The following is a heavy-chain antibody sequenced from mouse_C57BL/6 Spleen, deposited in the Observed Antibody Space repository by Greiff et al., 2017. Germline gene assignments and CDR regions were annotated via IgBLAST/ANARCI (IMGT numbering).Heavy chain of an antibody. D-gene: IGHD1-1*01. V-gene: IGHV2-6-1*01. CDR1: GFSLTSYG. CDR3: ARQGFTTVVDYAMDY. CDR2: IWSDGST. Sequence: VNLVESGPGLVAPSQSLSITCTVSGFSLTSYGVHWVRQPPGKGLEWLVVIWSDGSTTYNSALKSRLSISKDNSKSQVFLKMNSLQTDDTAMYYCARQGFTTVVDYAMDYWGQGTSVTVSS. J-gene: IGHJ4*01.